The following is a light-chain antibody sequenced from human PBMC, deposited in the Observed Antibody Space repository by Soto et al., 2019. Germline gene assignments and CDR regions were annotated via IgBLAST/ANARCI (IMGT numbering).Light chain of an antibody. J-gene: IGLJ3*02. CDR3: GTWDSSLSVLV. V-gene: IGLV1-51*01. Sequence: QSVLTQPPSVSAAPGQGVTMSCSGTSSNIGRNFVAWYQQLPGTAPKLLIYDDTKRPYGIPGRFSASKSGTSATLAITGLQTGDEADYYCGTWDSSLSVLVFGGWTKLTVL. CDR1: SSNIGRNF. CDR2: DDT.